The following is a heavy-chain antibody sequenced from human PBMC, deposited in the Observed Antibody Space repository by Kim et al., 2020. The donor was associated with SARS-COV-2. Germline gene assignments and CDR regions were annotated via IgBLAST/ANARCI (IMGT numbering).Heavy chain of an antibody. V-gene: IGHV3-74*01. CDR2: INSDGSST. J-gene: IGHJ4*02. Sequence: GGSLRLSCAASGFTFSSHWMYWVRQAPGKGLVWVSRINSDGSSTTYADSVKGRFTISRDNAENTLYLQMNSLKGEDTAVYYCARASSNWSHDYWGQGTLV. CDR1: GFTFSSHW. CDR3: ARASSNWSHDY. D-gene: IGHD6-13*01.